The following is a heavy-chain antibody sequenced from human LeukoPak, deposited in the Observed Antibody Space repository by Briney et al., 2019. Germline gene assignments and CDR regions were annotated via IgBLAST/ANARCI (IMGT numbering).Heavy chain of an antibody. D-gene: IGHD1-1*01. CDR2: INPSGGST. CDR3: ARPTMGNDAFDI. J-gene: IGHJ3*02. Sequence: ASVKVSCKASGYTFTSYYMHWVRRAPGQGLEWMGIINPSGGSTSYAQKFQGRVTMTRDMSTSTVYMELSSLRSEDTAVYYCARPTMGNDAFDIWGQGTMVTVSS. CDR1: GYTFTSYY. V-gene: IGHV1-46*01.